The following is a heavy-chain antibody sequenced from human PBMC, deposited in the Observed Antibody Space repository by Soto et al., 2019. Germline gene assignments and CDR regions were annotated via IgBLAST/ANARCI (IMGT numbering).Heavy chain of an antibody. V-gene: IGHV5-10-1*01. CDR3: TSPLHSYGSGGDFVL. J-gene: IGHJ2*01. D-gene: IGHD3-10*01. CDR2: IDPSDSYT. Sequence: ESLKISCTGSGYSFISYWISWLRQRPVKGLEWMGSIDPSDSYTHYNPSLQGHVSISADKCTDTVYLQWSSLKASDTAMYYCTSPLHSYGSGGDFVLWGRGTLVTVSS. CDR1: GYSFISYW.